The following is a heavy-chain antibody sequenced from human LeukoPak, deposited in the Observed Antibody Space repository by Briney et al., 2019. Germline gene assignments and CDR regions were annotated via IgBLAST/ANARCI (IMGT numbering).Heavy chain of an antibody. CDR1: GFTFRAYT. V-gene: IGHV3-23*01. CDR3: AKEHPNYYDSSGYYPGD. J-gene: IGHJ4*02. Sequence: GGSLRLSCAASGFTFRAYTMNWVRQAPGKGLEWVSAISGSGGSTYYADSVKGRFTISRDNSKNTLYLQMNSLRAEDTAVYYCAKEHPNYYDSSGYYPGDWGQGTLVTVSS. CDR2: ISGSGGST. D-gene: IGHD3-22*01.